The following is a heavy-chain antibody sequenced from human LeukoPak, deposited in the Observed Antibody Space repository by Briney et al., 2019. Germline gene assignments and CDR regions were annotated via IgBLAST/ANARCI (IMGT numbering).Heavy chain of an antibody. Sequence: SVKVSCKVSGYTLTELSMHWVRQAPGQGLEWMGGIIPIFGTANYAQKFQGRVTITADESTSTAYMELSSLRSEDTAVYYCAIADSIFGVVIIPWFDPWGQGTLVTVSS. D-gene: IGHD3-3*01. J-gene: IGHJ5*02. CDR3: AIADSIFGVVIIPWFDP. V-gene: IGHV1-69*13. CDR2: IIPIFGTA. CDR1: GYTLTELS.